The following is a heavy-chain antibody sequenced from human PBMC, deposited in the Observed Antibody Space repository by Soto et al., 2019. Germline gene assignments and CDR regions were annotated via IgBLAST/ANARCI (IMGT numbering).Heavy chain of an antibody. CDR1: GGTFSSYA. CDR2: IIPIFGTA. J-gene: IGHJ2*01. CDR3: ARETISSWEGRNWYFDL. Sequence: QVQLVQSGAEVKKPGSSVKVSCKASGGTFSSYAISWVRQAPGQGLEWMGGIIPIFGTANYAHKFQGGVTITADESTSTAYMELGSLRSEDTAVYYCARETISSWEGRNWYFDLWGRGTLVTVSS. V-gene: IGHV1-69*01. D-gene: IGHD6-13*01.